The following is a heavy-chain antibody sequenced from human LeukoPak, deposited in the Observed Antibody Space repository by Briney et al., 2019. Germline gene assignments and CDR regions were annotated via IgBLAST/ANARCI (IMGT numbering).Heavy chain of an antibody. CDR1: GFTVSSNY. D-gene: IGHD6-13*01. V-gene: IGHV3-53*01. CDR3: ARGLIAAAAIDY. Sequence: GGSLRLSCAASGFTVSSNYMSWVRQAPGKGLEWVSVIYSGGSTYYADSVRGRFTISRDNSKNTLYLQMNSLRAEDTAVYYCARGLIAAAAIDYWGQETLVTVSS. J-gene: IGHJ4*02. CDR2: IYSGGST.